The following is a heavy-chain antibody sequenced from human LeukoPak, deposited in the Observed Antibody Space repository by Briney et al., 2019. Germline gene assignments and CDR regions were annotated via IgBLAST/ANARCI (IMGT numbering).Heavy chain of an antibody. J-gene: IGHJ6*03. V-gene: IGHV4-39*01. D-gene: IGHD2-15*01. CDR2: IYYSGST. CDR3: ARHVRLGYCSGGSCFTRGYYYMDV. CDR1: GGSISSSSYY. Sequence: SETLSLTCTVSGGSISSSSYYWGWIRQPPGKGLEWIGSIYYSGSTYYNPSLKSRVTISVDTSKNQFSLKLSSVTAADTAVYYCARHVRLGYCSGGSCFTRGYYYMDVWGKGTTVTISS.